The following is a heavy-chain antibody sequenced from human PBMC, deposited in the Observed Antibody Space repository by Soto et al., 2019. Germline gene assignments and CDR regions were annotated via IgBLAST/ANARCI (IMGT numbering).Heavy chain of an antibody. D-gene: IGHD3-22*01. CDR2: IIPILGIA. CDR3: ARAPTYDSSGYYDY. Sequence: QVQLVQSGAEVKKPGSSVKVSCKASGGTFSSYTISWVRQAPGQGLEWMGRIIPILGIANYAQKFQDRVTITADKSTSTAYMELSSLRSEDTAVYYCARAPTYDSSGYYDYWGQGTLVTVSS. V-gene: IGHV1-69*02. J-gene: IGHJ4*02. CDR1: GGTFSSYT.